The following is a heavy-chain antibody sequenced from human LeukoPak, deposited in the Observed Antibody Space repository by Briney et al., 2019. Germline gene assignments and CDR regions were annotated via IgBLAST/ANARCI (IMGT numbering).Heavy chain of an antibody. CDR3: ARDHPLYGLDY. CDR1: GGSISSYY. CDR2: IYYSGST. D-gene: IGHD2/OR15-2a*01. V-gene: IGHV4-59*01. Sequence: SETLSLTCTVSGGSISSYYWSWTRQPPGKGLEWIGYIYYSGSTNYNPSLKSRVTISVDTSKNQFSLKLSSVTAADTAVYYCARDHPLYGLDYWGQGTLVTVSS. J-gene: IGHJ4*02.